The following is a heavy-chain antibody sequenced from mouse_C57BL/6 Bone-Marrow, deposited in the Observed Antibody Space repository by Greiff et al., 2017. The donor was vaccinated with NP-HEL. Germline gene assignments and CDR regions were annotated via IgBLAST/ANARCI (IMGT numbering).Heavy chain of an antibody. J-gene: IGHJ4*01. V-gene: IGHV1-82*01. CDR1: GYAFSSSW. CDR2: IYPGDGDT. D-gene: IGHD2-4*01. CDR3: ARKEDYLNYYAMDY. Sequence: QVQLKESGPELVKPGASVKISCKASGYAFSSSWMNWVKQRPGKGLEWIGRIYPGDGDTNYNGKFKGKATLTADKSSSTAYMQLSSLTSEDSAVYFCARKEDYLNYYAMDYWGQGTSVTVSS.